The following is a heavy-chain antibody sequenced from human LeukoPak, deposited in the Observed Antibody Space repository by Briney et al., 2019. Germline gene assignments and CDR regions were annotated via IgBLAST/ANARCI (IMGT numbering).Heavy chain of an antibody. V-gene: IGHV1-69*05. Sequence: ASVKVSCKASGGTFSSYAISWVRQAPGQGLEWMGGIIPIFGTANYAQKFQGRVTMTRDTSISTAYMELSSLTSEDTAVYYCARDARGAAAADDPLDTWGQGTTVTVSS. J-gene: IGHJ3*02. CDR2: IIPIFGTA. D-gene: IGHD6-13*01. CDR1: GGTFSSYA. CDR3: ARDARGAAAADDPLDT.